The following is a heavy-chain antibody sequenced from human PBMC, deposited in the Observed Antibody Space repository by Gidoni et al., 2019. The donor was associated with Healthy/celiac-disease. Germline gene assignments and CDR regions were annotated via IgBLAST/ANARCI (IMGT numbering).Heavy chain of an antibody. CDR1: GFTCSSYG. CDR3: ARAKYYDFWSGYPTPYFYYGMDV. J-gene: IGHJ6*02. D-gene: IGHD3-3*01. CDR2: LWCDVSNK. V-gene: IGHV3-33*01. Sequence: VQLVESGGGVGQPGRSLRLSCAESGFTCSSYGMPWVRQAPGKGLEWVAVLWCDVSNKYYADSVKGRFTISRDKSKNTLYLQMNSLRAEDTAVYYCARAKYYDFWSGYPTPYFYYGMDVWGQGTTVTVSS.